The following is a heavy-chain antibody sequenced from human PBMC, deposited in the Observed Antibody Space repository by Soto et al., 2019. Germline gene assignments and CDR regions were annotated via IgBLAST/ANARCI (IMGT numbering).Heavy chain of an antibody. CDR1: GYTFTSYA. J-gene: IGHJ6*03. D-gene: IGHD2-21*01. V-gene: IGHV1-3*01. CDR2: INAGNGNT. CDR3: ARDSIEMWYYIDV. Sequence: QVQLVQSGAEVKKPGASVKVSCKASGYTFTSYAMHWVRQAPGQRLEWMGCINAGNGNTKYSQKFQGRGPITRDQSASRAYMELSSLRSEDTAVYYCARDSIEMWYYIDVCGKGTTVTVSS.